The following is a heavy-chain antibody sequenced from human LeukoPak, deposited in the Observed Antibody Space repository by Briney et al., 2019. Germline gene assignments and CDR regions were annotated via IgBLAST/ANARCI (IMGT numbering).Heavy chain of an antibody. Sequence: GGSLRLSCAASGLTFSSYEMNWVRQAPGKGLEWVSYISSSGSTIYYADSVKGRFTISRDNAKNSLYLQMNSLRAEDTAVYYCAELGITMIGGVWGKGTTVTVSS. V-gene: IGHV3-48*03. CDR3: AELGITMIGGV. J-gene: IGHJ6*04. CDR2: ISSSGSTI. CDR1: GLTFSSYE. D-gene: IGHD3-10*02.